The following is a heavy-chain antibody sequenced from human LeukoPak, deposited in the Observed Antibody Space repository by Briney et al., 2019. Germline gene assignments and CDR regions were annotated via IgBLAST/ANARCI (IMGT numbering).Heavy chain of an antibody. J-gene: IGHJ4*02. CDR3: ARDPYEWELPLDY. CDR2: IYHTGST. D-gene: IGHD1-26*01. V-gene: IGHV4-59*02. Sequence: PSETLSLTCTISGGSVSDYYWSWIRQSPGKGLEWIGYIYHTGSTSYSPSLKSRVTISADTSQNQFSLKLSSVTAADTAVYYCARDPYEWELPLDYWGQGTLVTVSS. CDR1: GGSVSDYY.